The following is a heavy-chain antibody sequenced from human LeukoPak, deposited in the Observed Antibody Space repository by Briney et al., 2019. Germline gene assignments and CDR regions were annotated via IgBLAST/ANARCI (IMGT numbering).Heavy chain of an antibody. Sequence: GGSLRLSCAVTGLTVSHDYMTWVRQSPGKGLEWVSVIYSVGRSFYADSVKGRFTISRDTSANTLYLDMSSLRAKDTAVYFCARARFGALLRGLDSWGQGTLVIVSS. D-gene: IGHD3-10*01. CDR3: ARARFGALLRGLDS. CDR2: IYSVGRS. J-gene: IGHJ4*02. V-gene: IGHV3-53*01. CDR1: GLTVSHDY.